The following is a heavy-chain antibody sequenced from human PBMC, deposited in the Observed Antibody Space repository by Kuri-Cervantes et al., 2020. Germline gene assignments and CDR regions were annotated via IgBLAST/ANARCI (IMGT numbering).Heavy chain of an antibody. V-gene: IGHV1-24*01. Sequence: ASVKVSCKASGGTFSSYAISWVRQAPGQGLEWMGGFDPEDGETIYAQKFQGRVTMTEDTSTDTAYMELSSLRSEDTAVYYCAGAGYSSSWFDYWGQGTLVTVSS. CDR3: AGAGYSSSWFDY. J-gene: IGHJ4*02. CDR2: FDPEDGET. D-gene: IGHD6-13*01. CDR1: GGTFSSYA.